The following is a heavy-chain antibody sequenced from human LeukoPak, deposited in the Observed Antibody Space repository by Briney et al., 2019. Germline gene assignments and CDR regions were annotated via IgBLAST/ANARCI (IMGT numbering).Heavy chain of an antibody. CDR1: GFTFSSYW. CDR3: ARVYSGSFNWFDP. V-gene: IGHV3-74*01. Sequence: GGSLRLSCAASGFTFSSYWMHWVRQAPGKGLVWVSYINSDGSSTRYADSVKGRFTISRDNAKNTLYLQMNSLRAEDTAVYYCARVYSGSFNWFDPWGQGTLVTVSS. CDR2: INSDGSST. D-gene: IGHD1-26*01. J-gene: IGHJ5*02.